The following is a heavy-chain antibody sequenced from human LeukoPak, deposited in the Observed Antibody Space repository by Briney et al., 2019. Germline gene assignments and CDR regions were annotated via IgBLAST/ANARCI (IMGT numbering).Heavy chain of an antibody. V-gene: IGHV3-33*01. Sequence: GRSLRLSCAASGFTLSSYGMHWVRQAPRKGRKWVAVIWYDGSNKYYADSVKGRFTGSRDNSKNTLYLQMNSLRAEDTAVYYCARDYYYDTSGYPPLGYWGQGTLVTVSS. CDR1: GFTLSSYG. CDR3: ARDYYYDTSGYPPLGY. CDR2: IWYDGSNK. D-gene: IGHD3-22*01. J-gene: IGHJ4*02.